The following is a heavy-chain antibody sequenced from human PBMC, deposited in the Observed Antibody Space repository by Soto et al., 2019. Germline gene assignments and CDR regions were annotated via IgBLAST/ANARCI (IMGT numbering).Heavy chain of an antibody. Sequence: QITLKESGPTLVKPTQTLTLTCTFSGFSLTTRGVGVGWIRQPPGKALECLALIYWDDDKRYSPSLQSRLSNTKDTSKNHVVLTMPTVDPVDTATYYCAHSPNYYQYDWFDPWGQGTLVSVSS. CDR1: GFSLTTRGVG. V-gene: IGHV2-5*02. D-gene: IGHD3-16*01. CDR2: IYWDDDK. J-gene: IGHJ5*02. CDR3: AHSPNYYQYDWFDP.